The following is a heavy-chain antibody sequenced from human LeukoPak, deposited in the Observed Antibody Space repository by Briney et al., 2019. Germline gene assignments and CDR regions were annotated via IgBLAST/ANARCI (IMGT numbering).Heavy chain of an antibody. V-gene: IGHV3-30*04. CDR2: ISNDGKNK. CDR1: GFTFSSYA. CDR3: ARGLAYYYDSSAYFLDY. Sequence: GGSLRLSCAASGFTFSSYAMHWVRQATGKGLEWVAVISNDGKNKYYADSVKGRFTISRDNSKNTLYLQMNSLRADDTAVYYCARGLAYYYDSSAYFLDYWGQGTLVTVSS. J-gene: IGHJ4*02. D-gene: IGHD3-22*01.